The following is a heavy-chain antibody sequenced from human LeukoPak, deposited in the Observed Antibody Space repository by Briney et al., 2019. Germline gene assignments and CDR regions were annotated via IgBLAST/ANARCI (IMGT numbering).Heavy chain of an antibody. CDR1: GYTFTSYD. Sequence: ASVKVSCKASGYTFTSYDINWVRQATGQGLEWMGWMNPNSGNTDYAQKFQGRVTITRSTSMSTAYMELGSLRSEDTAVYYCAGQRDSFDIWGQGTTVTVSS. V-gene: IGHV1-8*03. CDR3: AGQRDSFDI. J-gene: IGHJ3*02. D-gene: IGHD3-22*01. CDR2: MNPNSGNT.